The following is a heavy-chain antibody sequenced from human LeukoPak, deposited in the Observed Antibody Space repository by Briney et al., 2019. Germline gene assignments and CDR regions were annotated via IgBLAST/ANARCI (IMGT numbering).Heavy chain of an antibody. V-gene: IGHV3-23*01. CDR3: AKDQNYYDSSGYDY. Sequence: PGGSLRLSCAASGFTVSSNYMSWVRQAPGKGLEWVSAISGSGGSTYYADSVKGRFTISRDNSKNTLYLQMNSLRAEDTAVYYCAKDQNYYDSSGYDYWGQGTLVTVSS. D-gene: IGHD3-22*01. CDR2: ISGSGGST. CDR1: GFTVSSNY. J-gene: IGHJ4*02.